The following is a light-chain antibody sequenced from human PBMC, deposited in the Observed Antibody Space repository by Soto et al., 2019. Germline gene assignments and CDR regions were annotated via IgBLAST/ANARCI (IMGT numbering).Light chain of an antibody. CDR3: MQALQNPWT. J-gene: IGKJ1*01. Sequence: DIVMTQSPLPLPVTPGEPASISSRSNQSLLHSNGYNYFEWYLQKKGQSPQILIYLASNRDSGVPDRFSGSGSGTDFTLKISRVEAEDVGVYYCMQALQNPWTFGLGTKVDIK. V-gene: IGKV2-28*01. CDR2: LAS. CDR1: QSLLHSNGYNY.